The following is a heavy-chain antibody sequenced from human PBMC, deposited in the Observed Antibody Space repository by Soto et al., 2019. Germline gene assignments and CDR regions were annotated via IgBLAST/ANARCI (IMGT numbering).Heavy chain of an antibody. CDR3: ARDPPLGGVNLRPHYYYGMDV. J-gene: IGHJ6*02. D-gene: IGHD3-16*01. Sequence: QVQLQESGPGLVKPSQTLSLTCTVSGGSISSGDYYWSWIRQPPGKGLEWIGYIYYSGSTYYNPSLKSRVTISVDTSKNQFSLKLSSVTAADTAVYYCARDPPLGGVNLRPHYYYGMDVWGQGTTVTVSS. CDR2: IYYSGST. V-gene: IGHV4-30-4*01. CDR1: GGSISSGDYY.